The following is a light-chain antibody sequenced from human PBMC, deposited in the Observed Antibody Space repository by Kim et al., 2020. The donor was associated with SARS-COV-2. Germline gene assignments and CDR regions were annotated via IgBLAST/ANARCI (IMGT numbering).Light chain of an antibody. CDR2: GAS. V-gene: IGKV3-20*01. CDR3: QQYGNSPFT. CDR1: QSVSSSD. J-gene: IGKJ2*01. Sequence: LPPGERATLSCRASQSVSSSDLAWYQQKPGQAPRLLIYGASSRATGIPDRFSGSGSGTDFTLTISRLEPEDFAVYYCQQYGNSPFTFGQGTKLEI.